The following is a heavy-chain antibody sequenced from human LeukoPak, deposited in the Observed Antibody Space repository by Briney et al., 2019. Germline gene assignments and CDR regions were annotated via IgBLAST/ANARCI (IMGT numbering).Heavy chain of an antibody. CDR2: INSGSYSI. Sequence: GGSLRLSCAASGFTFTKYSMNWVRQAPGKGLEWVSYINSGSYSIYYADSVKGRFTISRDDAKDSVYLQMNSLRAEDTAVYYCARDLGGYNFDYWGQGTLVTVSS. J-gene: IGHJ4*02. V-gene: IGHV3-48*04. D-gene: IGHD5-24*01. CDR1: GFTFTKYS. CDR3: ARDLGGYNFDY.